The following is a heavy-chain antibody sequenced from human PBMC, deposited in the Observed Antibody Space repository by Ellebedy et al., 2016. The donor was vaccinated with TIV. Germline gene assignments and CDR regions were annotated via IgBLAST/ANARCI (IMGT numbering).Heavy chain of an antibody. D-gene: IGHD6-25*01. Sequence: GGSLRLXCAASGFTFRRYAMNWVRQAPGKGLEWVSSILASGDSTYYADSVKGRFTISRDISNNTLFLQTHSLSADDAAVYYCAAYLYDSSGLEYWGQGALVTVAS. CDR2: ILASGDST. CDR1: GFTFRRYA. J-gene: IGHJ4*02. CDR3: AAYLYDSSGLEY. V-gene: IGHV3-23*01.